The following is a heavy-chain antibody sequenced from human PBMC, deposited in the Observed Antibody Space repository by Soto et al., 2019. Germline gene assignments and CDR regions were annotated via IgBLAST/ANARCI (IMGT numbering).Heavy chain of an antibody. CDR2: ISAYNGNT. V-gene: IGHV1-18*01. D-gene: IGHD2-15*01. CDR1: GYTFTSYG. CDR3: ARVTVYCSGGGCYSLAFDI. J-gene: IGHJ3*02. Sequence: ASVKVSCKASGYTFTSYGISWVRQAPGQGLEWMGWISAYNGNTNYAQKLQGRVTMTTDTSTSTAYMELRSLRSDDTAVYYCARVTVYCSGGGCYSLAFDIWSQGTMVTVSS.